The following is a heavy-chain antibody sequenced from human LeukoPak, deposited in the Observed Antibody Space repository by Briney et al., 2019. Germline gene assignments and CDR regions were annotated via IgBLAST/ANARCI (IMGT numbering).Heavy chain of an antibody. Sequence: GGSLRLSCAASGFTFSSYGMHWVRQAPGKGLEWVAVMWYDGSNKYYADSVKGRFTISRDNSKNTLYLQMNSLRAEDTAVYYCARDMGRGSALDYWGQGTLVTVSS. V-gene: IGHV3-33*01. CDR1: GFTFSSYG. CDR3: ARDMGRGSALDY. D-gene: IGHD5-12*01. CDR2: MWYDGSNK. J-gene: IGHJ4*02.